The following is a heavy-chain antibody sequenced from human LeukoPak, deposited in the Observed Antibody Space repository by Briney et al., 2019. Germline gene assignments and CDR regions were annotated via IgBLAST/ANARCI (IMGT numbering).Heavy chain of an antibody. CDR1: GFTFSTFA. CDR3: AKEGYYDILTGYYPPDY. J-gene: IGHJ4*02. V-gene: IGHV3-23*01. Sequence: GGSLRLSCAASGFTFSTFAMIWVRQPPGKGLEWVSSIFPSGGEIHYADSVRGRFTISRDNSKSTLSLQMNSLRAEDTAVYYCAKEGYYDILTGYYPPDYWGQGTLVTVSS. CDR2: IFPSGGEI. D-gene: IGHD3-9*01.